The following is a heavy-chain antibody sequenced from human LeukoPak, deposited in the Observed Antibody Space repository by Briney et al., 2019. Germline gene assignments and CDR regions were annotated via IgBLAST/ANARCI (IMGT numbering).Heavy chain of an antibody. CDR3: ARTITMIWFFDY. V-gene: IGHV3-11*04. CDR1: GFTFSDYY. D-gene: IGHD3-22*01. J-gene: IGHJ4*02. CDR2: TSSSGSTI. Sequence: GGSLRLSCAASGFTFSDYYMSWIRQAPGKGLEWVSYTSSSGSTIYYADSVKGRFTISRDNAKNSLYLRINSLRAEDTTVYYCARTITMIWFFDYWGQGTLVTVSS.